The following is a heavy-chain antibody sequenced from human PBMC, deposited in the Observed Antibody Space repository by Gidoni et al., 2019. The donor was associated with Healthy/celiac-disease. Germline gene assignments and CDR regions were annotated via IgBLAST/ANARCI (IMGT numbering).Heavy chain of an antibody. J-gene: IGHJ5*02. D-gene: IGHD6-6*01. CDR1: GGSLRSGGYY. CDR3: ARGRREPSSLSPNWFDP. V-gene: IGHV4-31*03. CDR2: IYYSGST. Sequence: QVQLQESGPGLVKPSQTLSLTCTVSGGSLRSGGYYWSWIRQHPGKGLEWIGYIYYSGSTYYNPSLKSRVTISVDTSKNQFSLKLSSVTAADTAVYYCARGRREPSSLSPNWFDPWGQGTLVTVSS.